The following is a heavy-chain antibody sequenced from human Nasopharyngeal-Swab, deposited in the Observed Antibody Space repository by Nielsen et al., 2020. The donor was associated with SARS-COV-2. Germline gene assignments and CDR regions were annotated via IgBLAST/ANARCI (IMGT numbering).Heavy chain of an antibody. D-gene: IGHD1-26*01. Sequence: SETLSLTCTVSGGSISSYYWSWIRQPPGKGLEWIGYIYYTGRTNYNPSLKSRVTISVDTSKNQFSLKLNSVTAADTAVYYCARSGGGSASYYSYYMDVWGKGTTVTVSS. CDR3: ARSGGGSASYYSYYMDV. CDR2: IYYTGRT. J-gene: IGHJ6*03. CDR1: GGSISSYY. V-gene: IGHV4-59*01.